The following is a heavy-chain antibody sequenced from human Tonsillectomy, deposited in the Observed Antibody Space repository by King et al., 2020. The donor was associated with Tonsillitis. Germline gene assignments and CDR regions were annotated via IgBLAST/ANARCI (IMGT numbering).Heavy chain of an antibody. D-gene: IGHD3-10*01. J-gene: IGHJ5*02. CDR1: GFTFSSYA. V-gene: IGHV3-23*04. CDR2: LSGSGGST. CDR3: AGNPGESRLPDCFDP. Sequence: VQLVESGGGLVQPGGSLRLSCAASGFTFSSYAMSWVRQAPGKGLEWVSALSGSGGSTYYADTVKGRFTISRDTSKNTLYLQMNSLRAEDTAVYYCAGNPGESRLPDCFDPWGQGTLVTVSS.